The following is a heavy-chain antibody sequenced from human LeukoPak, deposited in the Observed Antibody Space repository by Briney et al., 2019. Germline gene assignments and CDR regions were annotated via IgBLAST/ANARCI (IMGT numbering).Heavy chain of an antibody. CDR2: ISYDGSNK. V-gene: IGHV3-30*04. J-gene: IGHJ4*02. CDR3: ARDYHGPGSYYPTPYY. Sequence: PGGSLRLSCAASGFTFSSYAMHWVRQAPGKGLEWVAVISYDGSNKYYADSVKGRFTISRDNSKNTLYLQMNSLRAEDTAVYYCARDYHGPGSYYPTPYYWGQGTLVTVS. CDR1: GFTFSSYA. D-gene: IGHD3-10*01.